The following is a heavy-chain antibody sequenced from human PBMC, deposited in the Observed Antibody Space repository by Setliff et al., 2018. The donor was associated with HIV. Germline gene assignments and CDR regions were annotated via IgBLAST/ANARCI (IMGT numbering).Heavy chain of an antibody. CDR3: ARDRASSGYYARFDH. CDR2: ISYDSRFI. CDR1: GFTFSHAW. Sequence: GGSLRLSCAASGFTFSHAWMSWVRQAPGKGLEWVSSISYDSRFIYHADSMKGRFTISRDNAKKLVYLQMNSLRAEDTAIYYCARDRASSGYYARFDHWGQGTLVTVSS. D-gene: IGHD3-22*01. V-gene: IGHV3-21*01. J-gene: IGHJ4*02.